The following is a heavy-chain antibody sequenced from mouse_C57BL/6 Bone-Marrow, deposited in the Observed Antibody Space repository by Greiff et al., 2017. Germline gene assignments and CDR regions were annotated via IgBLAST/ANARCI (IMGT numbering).Heavy chain of an antibody. V-gene: IGHV14-2*01. D-gene: IGHD2-5*01. CDR3: AFYSNYPHYYAMDY. Sequence: EVQLQQSGAELVKPGASVKLSCTASGFNIKDYYMHWVKQRTEQGLEWIGRIDPEDGDTKYAPKFQGQATITADKSSNTDYPQLSSLTSEDTAVYYCAFYSNYPHYYAMDYWGQGTSVTVSS. CDR2: IDPEDGDT. CDR1: GFNIKDYY. J-gene: IGHJ4*01.